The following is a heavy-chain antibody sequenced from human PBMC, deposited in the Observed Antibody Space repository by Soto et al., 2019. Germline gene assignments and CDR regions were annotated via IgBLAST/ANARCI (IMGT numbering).Heavy chain of an antibody. CDR1: GFTFISYG. CDR3: AKDFDIGGAAYYFDY. CDR2: ISSDGRDR. V-gene: IGHV3-30*18. Sequence: QVQLVESGGGVVQPGRSLRLSCAASGFTFISYGIHWVRQAPGEGLEWVAVISSDGRDRHYADSVKGRFTISRDNSKNTLSLQMNSLRADDTAVYYCAKDFDIGGAAYYFDYWGQGTLVTVSS. J-gene: IGHJ4*02. D-gene: IGHD1-26*01.